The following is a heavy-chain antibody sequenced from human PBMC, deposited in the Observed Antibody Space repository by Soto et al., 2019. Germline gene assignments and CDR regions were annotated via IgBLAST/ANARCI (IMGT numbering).Heavy chain of an antibody. CDR2: ISYDGSNK. CDR3: ARDKGWFPTTKGMDV. V-gene: IGHV3-30-3*01. D-gene: IGHD1-26*01. J-gene: IGHJ6*02. Sequence: RRLSCAASGFTFSSYAMHWVRQAPGKGLEWVAVISYDGSNKYYADSVKGRFTISRDNSKNTLYLQMNSLRAEDTAVYYCARDKGWFPTTKGMDVWGQGTTVTVSS. CDR1: GFTFSSYA.